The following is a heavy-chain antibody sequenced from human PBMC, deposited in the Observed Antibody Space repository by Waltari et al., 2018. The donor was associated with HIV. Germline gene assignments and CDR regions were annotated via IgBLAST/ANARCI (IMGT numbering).Heavy chain of an antibody. CDR3: ARATGQWLPDY. V-gene: IGHV4-34*01. CDR2: INHSGST. Sequence: QVQLQQWGAGLLKPSETLSLTCAVYGGSFSGYYWSWIRQPPGKGLEWIGEINHSGSTNYNPSLKSRVTISVDTSKNQFSLKLSSVTAADTAVYYCARATGQWLPDYWGQGTLVTVSS. J-gene: IGHJ4*02. D-gene: IGHD6-19*01. CDR1: GGSFSGYY.